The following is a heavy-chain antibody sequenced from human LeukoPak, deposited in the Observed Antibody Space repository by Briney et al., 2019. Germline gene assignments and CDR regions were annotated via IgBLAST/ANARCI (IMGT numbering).Heavy chain of an antibody. CDR3: ASQYSYGLLNWFDP. V-gene: IGHV4-30-2*01. Sequence: SQTLSLTCAVSGGSISSGGYSWSWIRQPPGKGLEWIGYIYHSGSTYYNPSLKSRVTISVDRSKNQFSLKLSSVTAADTAVYYCASQYSYGLLNWFDPWGQGTLVTVSS. J-gene: IGHJ5*02. D-gene: IGHD5-18*01. CDR1: GGSISSGGYS. CDR2: IYHSGST.